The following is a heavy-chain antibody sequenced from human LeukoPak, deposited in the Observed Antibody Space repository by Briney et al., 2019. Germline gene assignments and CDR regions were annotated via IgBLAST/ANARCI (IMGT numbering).Heavy chain of an antibody. V-gene: IGHV3-30*18. Sequence: GRSLRLSCAASGFTFSSYGMHWVRQAPGKGLEWVAVISYDVGKKYYADSVKGRFTISRDNSKNTLYLQMNSLRAEDTAVYFCVKSGYNRFDYWGQGTLVTVSS. J-gene: IGHJ4*02. CDR3: VKSGYNRFDY. CDR2: ISYDVGKK. D-gene: IGHD5-24*01. CDR1: GFTFSSYG.